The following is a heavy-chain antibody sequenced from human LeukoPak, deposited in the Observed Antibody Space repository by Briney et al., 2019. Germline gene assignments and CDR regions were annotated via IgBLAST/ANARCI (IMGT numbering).Heavy chain of an antibody. V-gene: IGHV3-30-3*01. Sequence: GGSLRLSCAASGFTFSSYAMRWVRQAPGKGLEWVAVISYDGSNRYYADSVKGRFTISRDNSKNTLYLQMNSLRAEDTAVYYCARSSSGSYLSGCDYWGQGTLVTVSS. CDR2: ISYDGSNR. CDR1: GFTFSSYA. J-gene: IGHJ4*02. CDR3: ARSSSGSYLSGCDY. D-gene: IGHD1-26*01.